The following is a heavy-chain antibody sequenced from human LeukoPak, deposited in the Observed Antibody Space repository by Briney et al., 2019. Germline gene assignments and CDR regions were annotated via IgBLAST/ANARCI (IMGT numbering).Heavy chain of an antibody. CDR3: AREGHYDILTGYSPLEYYYYYMDV. CDR2: ISSDGSDK. J-gene: IGHJ6*03. V-gene: IGHV3-30*04. CDR1: GFTFSNYG. D-gene: IGHD3-9*01. Sequence: GGSLRLSCAASGFTFSNYGIHWVRQAPGKGLEWVAVISSDGSDKHYAASVKGRFTISRGNSKNTLYLQMNSLRAEDTATYYCAREGHYDILTGYSPLEYYYYYMDVWGKGTTVTVPS.